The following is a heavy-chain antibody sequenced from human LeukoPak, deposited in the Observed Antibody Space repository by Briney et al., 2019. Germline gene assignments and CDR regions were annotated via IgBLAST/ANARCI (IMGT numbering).Heavy chain of an antibody. CDR2: IYYSGST. Sequence: PSETLSLTCTVSGGSISSYYWSWIRQPPGKGLEWIGYIYYSGSTNYNPPPKSRVTISVDTSKNQFSLKLSSVTAADTAVYYCARDHVGYSSGYPYGTDVWGQGTTVTVSS. CDR1: GGSISSYY. J-gene: IGHJ6*02. CDR3: ARDHVGYSSGYPYGTDV. D-gene: IGHD3-22*01. V-gene: IGHV4-59*01.